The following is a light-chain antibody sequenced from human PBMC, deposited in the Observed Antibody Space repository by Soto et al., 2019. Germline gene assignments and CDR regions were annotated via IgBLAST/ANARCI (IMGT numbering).Light chain of an antibody. V-gene: IGKV4-1*01. Sequence: DIVMTQSPDSLGVSLGERATINCRSSQSLLSNSDNKNYLAWFQQKPGQPPCLLIYWASSRQSGVPDRFTGSGSGTDFTLTINSLQSEDVAAYYCQQYYNMPLTFGGGTKVELK. J-gene: IGKJ4*01. CDR2: WAS. CDR1: QSLLSNSDNKNY. CDR3: QQYYNMPLT.